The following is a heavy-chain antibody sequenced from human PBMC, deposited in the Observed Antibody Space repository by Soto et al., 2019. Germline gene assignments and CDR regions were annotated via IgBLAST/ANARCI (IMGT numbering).Heavy chain of an antibody. D-gene: IGHD3-22*01. CDR3: ASQEYYYDSSGYSAYFQH. V-gene: IGHV4-59*01. J-gene: IGHJ1*01. Sequence: SETLSLTCTVSGGSISSYYWSWIRQPPGKGLEWIGYIYYSGSTNYNPSLKSRVTISVDTSKNQFSLKLSSVTAADTAVYYCASQEYYYDSSGYSAYFQHWGQGTLVTVSS. CDR1: GGSISSYY. CDR2: IYYSGST.